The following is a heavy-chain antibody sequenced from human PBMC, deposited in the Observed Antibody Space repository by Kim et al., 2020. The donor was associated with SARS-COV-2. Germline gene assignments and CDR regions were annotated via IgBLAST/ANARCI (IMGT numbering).Heavy chain of an antibody. Sequence: YYGHSVRGRFTMSRDNAKNSLYLEMHRLRAEGTAVYYCARDATRGGGFYYWGQGTLVTVSS. V-gene: IGHV3-7*01. J-gene: IGHJ4*02. D-gene: IGHD2-15*01. CDR3: ARDATRGGGFYY.